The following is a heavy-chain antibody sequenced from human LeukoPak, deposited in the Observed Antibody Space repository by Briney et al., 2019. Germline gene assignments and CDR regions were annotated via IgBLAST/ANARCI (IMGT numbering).Heavy chain of an antibody. CDR2: ISAYNGNT. J-gene: IGHJ4*02. D-gene: IGHD3-10*01. CDR1: GYTFTSYG. CDR3: ARKYYYGSGSYFYYFDY. Sequence: GASVKVSCKASGYTFTSYGISWVRQAPGQGLEWMGWISAYNGNTNYAQKLQGRVTMTTDTSTCTAYMELRSLRSDDTAVYYCARKYYYGSGSYFYYFDYWGQGTLVTVSS. V-gene: IGHV1-18*01.